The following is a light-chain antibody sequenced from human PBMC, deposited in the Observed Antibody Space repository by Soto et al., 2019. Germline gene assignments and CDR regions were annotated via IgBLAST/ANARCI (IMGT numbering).Light chain of an antibody. CDR1: SSNIGAGYD. V-gene: IGLV1-40*01. Sequence: QLVLTQPPSVSGAPGQRVTISCTGSSSNIGAGYDVHWYQQLPGTAPKLLIYGNSNRPSGVPDRFSGSKSGTSASLAITGLQAEDEADYYCQSYDSSLSVYVFGTGIKVTVL. CDR2: GNS. CDR3: QSYDSSLSVYV. J-gene: IGLJ1*01.